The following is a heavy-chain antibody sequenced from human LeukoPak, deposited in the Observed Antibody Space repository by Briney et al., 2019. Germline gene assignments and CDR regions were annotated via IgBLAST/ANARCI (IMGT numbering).Heavy chain of an antibody. D-gene: IGHD1-1*01. Sequence: PGGSLRLSCAASGFTFSSYEMNWVRQAPGKGLEWVSYINSGGSTLYYADSVKGRFTISRDNSKNTLYLQMNSLRAEDTAVYYCARSYNWNDVFDYWGQGTLVTVSS. J-gene: IGHJ4*02. V-gene: IGHV3-48*03. CDR2: INSGGSTL. CDR3: ARSYNWNDVFDY. CDR1: GFTFSSYE.